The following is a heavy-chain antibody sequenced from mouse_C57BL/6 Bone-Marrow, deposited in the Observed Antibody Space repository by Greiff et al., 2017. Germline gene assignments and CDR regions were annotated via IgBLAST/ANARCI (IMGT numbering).Heavy chain of an antibody. Sequence: VQLQHSGAELVRPGASFKLSSTASGFTIKATFMPGVRQRPDQGLEWIGWFDPENGDTEFASKFQGKATITADTASTTAYLQLSSLTSEDTAVYYCTTWGGSSLGYARDYWGQGTSVTVSS. CDR3: TTWGGSSLGYARDY. D-gene: IGHD1-1*01. V-gene: IGHV14-4*01. J-gene: IGHJ4*01. CDR1: GFTIKATF. CDR2: FDPENGDT.